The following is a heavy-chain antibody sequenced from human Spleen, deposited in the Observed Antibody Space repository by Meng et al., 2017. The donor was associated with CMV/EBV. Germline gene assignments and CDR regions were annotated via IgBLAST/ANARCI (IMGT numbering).Heavy chain of an antibody. Sequence: SGVAVSSGGYYGNWIRQLPGKGLEWIGYIYYSETTYYNPSLRSRVTISVDTSKNLLSLMLNSVTAADTAVYYCARVNLGFGELLDYWGQGTLVTVSS. V-gene: IGHV4-31*02. CDR2: IYYSETT. J-gene: IGHJ4*02. CDR1: GVAVSSGGYY. CDR3: ARVNLGFGELLDY. D-gene: IGHD3-10*01.